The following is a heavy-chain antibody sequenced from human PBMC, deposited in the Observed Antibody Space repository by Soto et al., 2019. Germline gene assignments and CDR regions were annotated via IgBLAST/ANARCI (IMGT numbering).Heavy chain of an antibody. D-gene: IGHD2-15*01. V-gene: IGHV1-8*01. CDR2: MNPNSGNT. J-gene: IGHJ3*02. CDR1: GYTFTSYD. Sequence: GASVKVSCKASGYTFTSYDINWVRQATGQGLEWMGWMNPNSGNTGYAQKFQGRVTMTRNTSISTAYMELSSLRSEDTAVYYCARAAVAGYCSGGSCQDWDDAFDIWGQGTMVTVSS. CDR3: ARAAVAGYCSGGSCQDWDDAFDI.